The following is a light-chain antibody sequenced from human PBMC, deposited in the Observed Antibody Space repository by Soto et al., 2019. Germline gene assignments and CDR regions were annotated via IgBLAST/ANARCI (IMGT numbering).Light chain of an antibody. J-gene: IGKJ4*01. CDR2: DAS. Sequence: IVLTQSPATLSLSPGERATLSCRASKSVGSSLAWYQQKPGQAPRLLIYDASNRATVIPARFSGSGSVTDFTLTISSLESEDFAVYYCQQRSNWPALTFGGGTKVEIK. CDR1: KSVGSS. V-gene: IGKV3-11*01. CDR3: QQRSNWPALT.